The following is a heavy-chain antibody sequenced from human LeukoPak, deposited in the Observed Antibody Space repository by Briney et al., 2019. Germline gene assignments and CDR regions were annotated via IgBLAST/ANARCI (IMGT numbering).Heavy chain of an antibody. CDR2: MNPNSGNT. J-gene: IGHJ4*02. V-gene: IGHV1-8*03. CDR1: GYTFSGSY. Sequence: ASVKVSCKASGYTFSGSYIHWVRQATGQGLEWMGWMNPNSGNTGYAQKFQGRVTITRNTSISTAYMELSSLRSEDTAVYYCARGQKMVRGVTDYWGQGTLVTVSS. CDR3: ARGQKMVRGVTDY. D-gene: IGHD3-10*01.